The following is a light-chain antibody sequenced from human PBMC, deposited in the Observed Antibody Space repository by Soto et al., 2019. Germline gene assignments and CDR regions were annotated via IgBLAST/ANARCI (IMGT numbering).Light chain of an antibody. Sequence: QSALTQPASVSGSPGQSITISCTGTSSDVGGYNYVSWYQQHPGKAPKLMIYDVSGRPSGVSNRFSGSKSGNAASLTISGRQAEDEADYCCSSYTSSSTLYVIFGGGTKLTVL. CDR2: DVS. V-gene: IGLV2-14*01. J-gene: IGLJ2*01. CDR3: SSYTSSSTLYVI. CDR1: SSDVGGYNY.